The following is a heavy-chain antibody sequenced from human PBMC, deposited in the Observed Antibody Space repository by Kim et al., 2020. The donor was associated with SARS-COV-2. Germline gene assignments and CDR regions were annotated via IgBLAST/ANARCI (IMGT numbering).Heavy chain of an antibody. D-gene: IGHD1-1*01. J-gene: IGHJ4*02. Sequence: YAQKFQGRGTITADESTSTAYMELSSLRSEDTAVYYCARGKRTGTTDFDYWGQGTLVTVSS. V-gene: IGHV1-69*01. CDR3: ARGKRTGTTDFDY.